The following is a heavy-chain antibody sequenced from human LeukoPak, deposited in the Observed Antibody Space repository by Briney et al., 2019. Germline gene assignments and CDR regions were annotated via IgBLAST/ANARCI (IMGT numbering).Heavy chain of an antibody. D-gene: IGHD3-10*01. V-gene: IGHV4-34*01. Sequence: SETLSLTCAVYGESFGDYYWSWIRQSPGKGLEWIGDINHRGGTNYNASLKSRVTLFVHTSKNQFSLQLTSVTAADTAMYYCVRLLPMIRGHWFDPWGQGTLVTVSS. CDR1: GESFGDYY. J-gene: IGHJ5*02. CDR2: INHRGGT. CDR3: VRLLPMIRGHWFDP.